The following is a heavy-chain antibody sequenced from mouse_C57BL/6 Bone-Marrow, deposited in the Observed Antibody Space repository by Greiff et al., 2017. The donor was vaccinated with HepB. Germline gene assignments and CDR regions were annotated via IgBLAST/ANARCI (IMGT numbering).Heavy chain of an antibody. V-gene: IGHV2-2*01. Sequence: VQGVESGPGLVQPSQSLSITCTVSGFSLTSYGVHWVRQSPGKGLEWLGVIWSGGSTDYNAAFISRLSISKDNSKSQVFFKMNSLQADDTAIYYCARNSNNYYGSSYYAMDYWGQGTSVTVSS. CDR3: ARNSNNYYGSSYYAMDY. CDR2: IWSGGST. CDR1: GFSLTSYG. D-gene: IGHD1-1*01. J-gene: IGHJ4*01.